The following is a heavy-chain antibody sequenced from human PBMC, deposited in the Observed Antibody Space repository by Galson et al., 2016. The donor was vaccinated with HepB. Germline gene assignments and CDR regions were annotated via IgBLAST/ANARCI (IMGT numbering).Heavy chain of an antibody. J-gene: IGHJ6*04. CDR1: GFTFSSHW. V-gene: IGHV3-7*01. Sequence: SLRLSCAASGFTFSSHWMSWVRQAPGRGLEWVANIKQDGSDKHYVDSVKGRFTVSRDNARKSMFLQMESLRVDDTAVYYCARRLYVLVIAARGWGYGMDVWGKGTTVTVSS. CDR3: ARRLYVLVIAARGWGYGMDV. D-gene: IGHD2-15*01. CDR2: IKQDGSDK.